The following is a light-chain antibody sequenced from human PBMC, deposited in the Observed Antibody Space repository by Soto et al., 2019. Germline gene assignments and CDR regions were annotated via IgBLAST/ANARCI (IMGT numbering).Light chain of an antibody. Sequence: IHLTHTPSSLSASVGDRVTITYRASQYIGELLNWYQQTTGKAPKLLIFGASNLHIGVPSRFSGSGSGTEFTLTIYFLQREDFTSYYCPVCFFPLSPFGRRTKVAIK. J-gene: IGKJ3*01. CDR3: PVCFFPLSP. CDR1: QYIGEL. V-gene: IGKV1-39*01. CDR2: GAS.